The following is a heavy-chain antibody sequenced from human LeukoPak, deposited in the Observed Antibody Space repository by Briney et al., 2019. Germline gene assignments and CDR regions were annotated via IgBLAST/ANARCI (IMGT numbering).Heavy chain of an antibody. CDR2: ISSSGSTI. D-gene: IGHD3-10*01. J-gene: IGHJ4*02. Sequence: GGSLRLSCAASGFTFSSYEMNWVRQAPGKGLEWVSYISSSGSTIYYADSVKGRFTISRDNAKNSLYLQMNSLRAEDTAVYYCARYWLRGVIISEPIVDYWGQGTLVTVSS. V-gene: IGHV3-48*03. CDR1: GFTFSSYE. CDR3: ARYWLRGVIISEPIVDY.